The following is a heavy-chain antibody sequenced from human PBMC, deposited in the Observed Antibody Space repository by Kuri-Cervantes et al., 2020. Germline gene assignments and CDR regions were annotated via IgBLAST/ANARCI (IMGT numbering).Heavy chain of an antibody. CDR2: ISSSSSTI. CDR1: GFTVSSNY. V-gene: IGHV3-48*01. CDR3: AESFDI. Sequence: GGSLRLSCAASGFTVSSNYMSWVRQAPGKGLEWVSYISSSSSTIYYADSVKGRFTISRDNAKNSLYLQMNSLRAEDTAVYYCAESFDIWGQGTMVTVSS. J-gene: IGHJ3*02.